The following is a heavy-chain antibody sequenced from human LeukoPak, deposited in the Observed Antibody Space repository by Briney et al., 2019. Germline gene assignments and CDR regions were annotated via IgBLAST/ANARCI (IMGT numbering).Heavy chain of an antibody. CDR2: IYYSGST. CDR1: GGSISSYY. V-gene: IGHV4-59*01. CDR3: ARGPVDTVMVINYYCYMDV. D-gene: IGHD5-18*01. Sequence: SETLSLTCTVSGGSISSYYWSWIRQPPGKGLEWIGYIYYSGSTNYNPSLKSRVTISVDTSKNQFPLKLSSVTAADTAVYYCARGPVDTVMVINYYCYMDVWGKGTTVTVSS. J-gene: IGHJ6*03.